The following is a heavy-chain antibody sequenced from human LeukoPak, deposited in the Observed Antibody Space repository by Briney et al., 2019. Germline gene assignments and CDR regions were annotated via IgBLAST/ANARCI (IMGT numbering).Heavy chain of an antibody. CDR3: ARDSYSSGYYSPSGY. Sequence: GGSLRLSCAASGFTFSSYSMNWVRQAPGKGLEWVSSISSSSSYIYYADSVKGRFTISRDNAKNSLYLQMNSLRAEDTAVYYCARDSYSSGYYSPSGYWGQGTLVTVSS. D-gene: IGHD3-22*01. J-gene: IGHJ4*02. CDR2: ISSSSSYI. CDR1: GFTFSSYS. V-gene: IGHV3-21*01.